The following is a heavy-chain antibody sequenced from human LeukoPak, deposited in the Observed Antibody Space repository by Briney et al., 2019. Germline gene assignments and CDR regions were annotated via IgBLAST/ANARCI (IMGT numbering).Heavy chain of an antibody. Sequence: PSETLSLTCTVSGYSISTGYYWGWIRQPPGKGLEWIGSIYHSGNTSYNPSLKSRVSISVDTSKNQFSLKLSSVTAADTAVYYCAREPIVLMVYANAFDIWGQGTMVTVSS. V-gene: IGHV4-38-2*02. CDR3: AREPIVLMVYANAFDI. CDR2: IYHSGNT. J-gene: IGHJ3*02. CDR1: GYSISTGYY. D-gene: IGHD2-8*01.